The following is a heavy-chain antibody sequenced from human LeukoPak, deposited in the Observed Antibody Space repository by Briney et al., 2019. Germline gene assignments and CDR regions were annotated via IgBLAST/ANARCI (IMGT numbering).Heavy chain of an antibody. J-gene: IGHJ4*02. CDR3: ARTKPDNSEIYN. CDR1: GDSVSNYY. D-gene: IGHD3-22*01. CDR2: MHPGGTT. V-gene: IGHV4-59*02. Sequence: SETLSLTCTVSGDSVSNYYWSWIRQSPGKGLEWIAFMHPGGTTKYSPSLMSRVAMSVDTSNNQFSLTLTSLTAADTAVYYCARTKPDNSEIYNWGQGTLVTVSS.